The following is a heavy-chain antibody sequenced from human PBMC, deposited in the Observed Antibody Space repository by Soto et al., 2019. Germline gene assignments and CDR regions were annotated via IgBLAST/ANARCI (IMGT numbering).Heavy chain of an antibody. D-gene: IGHD6-13*01. Sequence: GGSLRLSCAASGFTFSSYAMSWVRQAPGKGLEWVSAISGSGGSTYYADSVKGRFTISRDNSKNTLYLQMNSLRAEDTAVYYCAKDMRGGSGYSSSWGEDYWGQGTLVTVSS. CDR3: AKDMRGGSGYSSSWGEDY. CDR2: ISGSGGST. J-gene: IGHJ4*02. V-gene: IGHV3-23*01. CDR1: GFTFSSYA.